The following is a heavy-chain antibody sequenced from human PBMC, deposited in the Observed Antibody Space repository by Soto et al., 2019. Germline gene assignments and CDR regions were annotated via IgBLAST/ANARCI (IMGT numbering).Heavy chain of an antibody. CDR2: INHSGST. CDR3: ARGRPVLRFLEWLSPDYYGMDV. D-gene: IGHD3-3*01. V-gene: IGHV4-34*01. Sequence: SETLSLTCAVYGGSFSGYYWSWIRQPPGKGLEWIGEINHSGSTNYNPSLNSRVTISVDTSKNQFSLKLSSVTAADTAVYYCARGRPVLRFLEWLSPDYYGMDVWGQGTTVTVSS. CDR1: GGSFSGYY. J-gene: IGHJ6*02.